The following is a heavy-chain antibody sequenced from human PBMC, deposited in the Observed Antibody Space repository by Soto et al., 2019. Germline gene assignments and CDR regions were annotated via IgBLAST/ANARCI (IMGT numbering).Heavy chain of an antibody. Sequence: QVQLVQSGAEVNKPGASVKVSCKASGYTFTTYTIHWVRQAPGQRLEWVGCINAGTGYTRYSQKFQGSVSITRYTSASTGFMDLSSLRSEDTAVYYCARDEPEVRDPLDSWGQGTLVTVSS. V-gene: IGHV1-3*01. CDR2: INAGTGYT. CDR3: ARDEPEVRDPLDS. J-gene: IGHJ4*02. D-gene: IGHD2-2*01. CDR1: GYTFTTYT.